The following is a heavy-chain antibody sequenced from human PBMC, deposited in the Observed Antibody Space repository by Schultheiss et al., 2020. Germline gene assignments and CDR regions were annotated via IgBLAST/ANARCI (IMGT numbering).Heavy chain of an antibody. CDR2: IYYSGST. V-gene: IGHV4-59*12. CDR1: GGSISSSK. D-gene: IGHD6-6*01. Sequence: SETLSLTCTVSGGSISSSKRTWIRQPPGKGLEWIGYIYYSGSTNYNPSLKSRVTISVDTSKNQFSLKLSSVTAADTAVYYCATRSSSSSGGWFDPWGQGTLVNV. CDR3: ATRSSSSSGGWFDP. J-gene: IGHJ5*02.